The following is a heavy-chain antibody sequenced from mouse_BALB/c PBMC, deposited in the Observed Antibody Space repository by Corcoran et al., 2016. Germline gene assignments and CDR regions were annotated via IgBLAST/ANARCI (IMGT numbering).Heavy chain of an antibody. CDR3: ANGNYFDY. Sequence: QNQLVQSGPELKKPGETVKISCKASGYTFTNYGMNWVKQAPGKGLKWMGWINTYTGEPTYADDFKGRFAFSLETSASTAYLQINNLKNEDTATYFCANGNYFDYWGQGTTLTVSS. CDR2: INTYTGEP. J-gene: IGHJ2*01. D-gene: IGHD2-1*01. CDR1: GYTFTNYG. V-gene: IGHV9-3-1*01.